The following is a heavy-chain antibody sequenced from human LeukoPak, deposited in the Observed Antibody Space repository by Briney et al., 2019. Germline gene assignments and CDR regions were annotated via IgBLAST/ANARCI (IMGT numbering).Heavy chain of an antibody. V-gene: IGHV3-74*01. CDR3: ARGVNGNSDY. CDR2: SNPDGSST. D-gene: IGHD2-8*01. Sequence: GGSLRLSCAASGFTFSNSWMHWVRQAPGKGLVWVSRSNPDGSSTTYADSVQGRFTISRDNAKNALYLQMNSLRAEDTAIYFCARGVNGNSDYWGQGTLVTVSS. J-gene: IGHJ4*02. CDR1: GFTFSNSW.